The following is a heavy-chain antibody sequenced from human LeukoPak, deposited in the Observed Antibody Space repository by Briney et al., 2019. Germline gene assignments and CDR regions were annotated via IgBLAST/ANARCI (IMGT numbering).Heavy chain of an antibody. Sequence: GGSLRLSCAASGFTFDDYGMSWVRQAPGKGLEWVSIIYSSDNTYYADSVKGRFTISRDNAKNTVFLEMNNVRAEDTAVYYCARGITNIAVGDYWGQGTLVTVSS. CDR3: ARGITNIAVGDY. CDR2: IYSSDNT. CDR1: GFTFDDYG. D-gene: IGHD6-19*01. J-gene: IGHJ4*02. V-gene: IGHV3-53*01.